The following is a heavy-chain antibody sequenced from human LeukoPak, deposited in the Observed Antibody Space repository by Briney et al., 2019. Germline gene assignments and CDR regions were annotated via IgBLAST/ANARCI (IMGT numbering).Heavy chain of an antibody. Sequence: PSETLSLTCAVSGASISTSNNWWSWVRQPPGKGLEWIGEIDHSGSTNYNPSLKSRVTISMDKSKNQFSLKLSSVTAADTAVYYCARVEQLVRFDYWGQGTLVTVSS. CDR1: GASISTSNNW. CDR3: ARVEQLVRFDY. D-gene: IGHD6-13*01. CDR2: IDHSGST. V-gene: IGHV4-4*02. J-gene: IGHJ4*02.